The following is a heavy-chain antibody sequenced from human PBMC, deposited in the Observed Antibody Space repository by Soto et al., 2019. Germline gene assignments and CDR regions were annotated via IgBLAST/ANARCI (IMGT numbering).Heavy chain of an antibody. CDR3: ARPNYDFWSGPDY. J-gene: IGHJ4*02. CDR1: GVTFSSYA. Sequence: PGGSLRLSCAASGVTFSSYAMHWVRQAPGKGLEYVSAISSNGGSTYYANSVKGRFTISRDNSKNTLYLQMGSLRAEDMAVYYCARPNYDFWSGPDYWGQGTLVTVSS. CDR2: ISSNGGST. V-gene: IGHV3-64*01. D-gene: IGHD3-3*01.